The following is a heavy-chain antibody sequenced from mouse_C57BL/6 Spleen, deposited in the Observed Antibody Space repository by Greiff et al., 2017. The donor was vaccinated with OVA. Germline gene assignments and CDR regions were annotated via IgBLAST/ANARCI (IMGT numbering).Heavy chain of an antibody. CDR3: ARGGGLGQDYFDY. Sequence: EVQVVESGGGLVKPGGSLKLSCAASGFTFSSYAMSWVRQTPEKRLEWVATISDGGSYTYYPDNVKGRFTISKDNAKNNLYLQMSHLKSEDTAIYYCARGGGLGQDYFDYWGQGTTLTVSS. D-gene: IGHD4-1*01. J-gene: IGHJ2*01. V-gene: IGHV5-4*01. CDR1: GFTFSSYA. CDR2: ISDGGSYT.